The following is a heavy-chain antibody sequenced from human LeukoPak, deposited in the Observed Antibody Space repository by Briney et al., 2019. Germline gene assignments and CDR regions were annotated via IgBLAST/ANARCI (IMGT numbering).Heavy chain of an antibody. CDR1: GYTFTSYD. CDR2: MNPNSGNT. J-gene: IGHJ3*02. V-gene: IGHV1-8*03. Sequence: GASVKVSCKASGYTFTSYDINWVRQATGQGLEWMGWMNPNSGNTGYAQKFQGRVTITRNTSIGTAYMELSSLRSEDTAVYYCARRLRYFDWLLNAFDIWGQGTMVTVSS. D-gene: IGHD3-9*01. CDR3: ARRLRYFDWLLNAFDI.